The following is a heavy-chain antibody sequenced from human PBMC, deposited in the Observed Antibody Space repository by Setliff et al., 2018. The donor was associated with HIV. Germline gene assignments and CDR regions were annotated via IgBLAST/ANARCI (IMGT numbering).Heavy chain of an antibody. CDR3: TRRRRAPGIEDLEAY. CDR2: IHPGDFVT. Sequence: GESLKISCQASGYSFTNYWIGWVRQMPGKGLERIGVIHPGDFVTRYGPSFQGQVFISADRSITTAYLQWDSLKASDTAMYYCTRRRRAPGIEDLEAYWGQGTLVTVSS. J-gene: IGHJ4*02. D-gene: IGHD1-26*01. V-gene: IGHV5-51*01. CDR1: GYSFTNYW.